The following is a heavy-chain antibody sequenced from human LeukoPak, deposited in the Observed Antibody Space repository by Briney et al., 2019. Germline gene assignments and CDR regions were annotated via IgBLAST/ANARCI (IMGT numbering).Heavy chain of an antibody. CDR3: ARDIYYGSGSDY. V-gene: IGHV4-30-2*01. CDR1: GGSISSGGYY. J-gene: IGHJ4*02. D-gene: IGHD3-10*01. Sequence: SETLSLTCTVSGGSISSGGYYWSWIRQPPGKGLEWIGYIYHSGSTYYNPSLKSRVTISVDTSKNQFSLKLSSVTAADTAVYYCARDIYYGSGSDYWGQGTLVTVSS. CDR2: IYHSGST.